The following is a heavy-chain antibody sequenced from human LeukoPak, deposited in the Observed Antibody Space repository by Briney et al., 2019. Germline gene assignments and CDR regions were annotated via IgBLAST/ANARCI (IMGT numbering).Heavy chain of an antibody. Sequence: PGGSLRLSCVASGFIFSNYWMIWVRQAPGKGPEWVANIRQDGKEIHYVDSVKGRFTVSRDNAKNSLYLQMNSLRGEDTAVYYCVSAIRAHTLFDYWGQGTLVTASS. D-gene: IGHD3-10*01. J-gene: IGHJ4*02. CDR1: GFIFSNYW. CDR3: VSAIRAHTLFDY. CDR2: IRQDGKEI. V-gene: IGHV3-7*02.